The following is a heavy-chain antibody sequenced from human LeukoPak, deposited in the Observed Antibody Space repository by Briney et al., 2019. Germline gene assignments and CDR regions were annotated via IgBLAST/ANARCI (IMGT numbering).Heavy chain of an antibody. CDR2: ISGSGGST. CDR3: AKFLPTHIVVANFYFDY. Sequence: PGGSLRLSCAASGFTFSSYARSWVRQARGKGLEWVSAISGSGGSTYYADSVKGRFTISRDNSKNTLYLQMNSLRAEDTAVYYYAKFLPTHIVVANFYFDYWGQGPLATVSS. V-gene: IGHV3-23*01. D-gene: IGHD2-21*01. CDR1: GFTFSSYA. J-gene: IGHJ4*02.